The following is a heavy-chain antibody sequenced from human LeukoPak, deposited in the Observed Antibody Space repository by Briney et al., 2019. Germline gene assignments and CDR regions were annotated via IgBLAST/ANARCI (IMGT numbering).Heavy chain of an antibody. CDR2: ISSSSSYI. CDR1: GFTFSSYT. Sequence: GGSLRLSCAASGFTFSSYTMNWVRQAPGKGLEWVSSISSSSSYIYYADSVKGRFTISRDNAKNSLYLQMNSLRAEDTAVYYCARLVVVITRSNGMDVWGHGTTVTVYS. V-gene: IGHV3-21*01. CDR3: ARLVVVITRSNGMDV. J-gene: IGHJ6*02. D-gene: IGHD3-22*01.